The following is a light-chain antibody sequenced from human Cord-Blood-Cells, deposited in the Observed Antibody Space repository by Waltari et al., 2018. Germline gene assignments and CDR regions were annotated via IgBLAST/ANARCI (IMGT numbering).Light chain of an antibody. CDR3: SSYTSSSTVV. CDR2: EVS. CDR1: SSDVGGYNY. J-gene: IGLJ2*01. Sequence: QSALTQPASASGSPGQSITISRTGTSSDVGGYNYVPWYQQHPGKAPRLMIYEVSNRPSGVSNRFSGSKSGNTASLTISGLQAEDEADYYCSSYTSSSTVVFGGGTKLTVL. V-gene: IGLV2-14*01.